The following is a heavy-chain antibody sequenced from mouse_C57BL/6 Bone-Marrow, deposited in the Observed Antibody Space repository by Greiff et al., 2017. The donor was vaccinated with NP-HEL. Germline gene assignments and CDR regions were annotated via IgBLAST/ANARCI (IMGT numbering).Heavy chain of an antibody. D-gene: IGHD1-1*01. Sequence: QVQLQQSGAELVRPGASVTLSCKASGYTFTDYEMHWVKQTPVHGLEWIGAIEPETGGTAYNQKFKGKAILTADKSSSTAYMELRSLTSEDSAVYYCTRSSGSSYGFAYWGQGTLVTVSA. CDR1: GYTFTDYE. CDR2: IEPETGGT. J-gene: IGHJ3*01. V-gene: IGHV1-15*01. CDR3: TRSSGSSYGFAY.